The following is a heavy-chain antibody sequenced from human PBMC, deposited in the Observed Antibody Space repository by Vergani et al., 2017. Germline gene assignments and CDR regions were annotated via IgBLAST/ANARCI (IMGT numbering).Heavy chain of an antibody. V-gene: IGHV4-38-2*02. CDR3: ARIKIVGAYY. Sequence: QVQLQESGPGLVKPSETLSLTCTVSGYSISSGYYWGWIRQPPGKGLEWIGSIYHSGITYYNPSLKSRVTISVDTSKNQFYLKLSSVTAADTAVYYCARIKIVGAYYWGQGTLVTVSS. J-gene: IGHJ4*02. CDR1: GYSISSGYY. CDR2: IYHSGIT. D-gene: IGHD1-26*01.